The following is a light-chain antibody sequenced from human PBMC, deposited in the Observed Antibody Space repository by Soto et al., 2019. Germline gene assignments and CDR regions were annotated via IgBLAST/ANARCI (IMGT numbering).Light chain of an antibody. J-gene: IGLJ1*01. CDR1: SSDVGNYKF. CDR3: AAWDDSLNGFYV. V-gene: IGLV1-44*01. CDR2: SNS. Sequence: QSVLTQPDSVSGSPGQSITISCTGTSSDVGNYKFVSWFQQLPGKAPKLLIYSNSQRPSGVPDRFSGSKSGTSASLAISGLQSEDEADYYCAAWDDSLNGFYVFGTGTKVTVL.